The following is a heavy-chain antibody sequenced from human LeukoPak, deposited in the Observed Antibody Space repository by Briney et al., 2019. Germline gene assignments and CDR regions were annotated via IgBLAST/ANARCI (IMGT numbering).Heavy chain of an antibody. J-gene: IGHJ4*02. V-gene: IGHV1-46*01. D-gene: IGHD3-10*01. CDR1: GYTFTNYY. CDR3: ARAVVRGARNDY. CDR2: INPSGGST. Sequence: ASVKVSCNASGYTFTNYYIHWVRQAPGQGLEWMGIINPSGGSTNYAQTFQGRVTMTRDTSTSTVYMELSSLRSEDTAVYYCARAVVRGARNDYWGQGTLVTVSS.